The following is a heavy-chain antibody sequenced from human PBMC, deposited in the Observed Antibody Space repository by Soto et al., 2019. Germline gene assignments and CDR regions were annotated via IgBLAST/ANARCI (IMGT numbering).Heavy chain of an antibody. CDR1: GGTFSSYA. Sequence: QVQLVQSGAEVKKPGSSVKVSCKASGGTFSSYAISWVRQAPGQGLEWMGGIIPISGTANYAQKFQGRVTSTADESTSTAYMELGSLRSEDTAVYYCARSQGSSTSLEIYYYYYYGMAVWGQGTTVTVSS. V-gene: IGHV1-69*01. CDR2: IIPISGTA. J-gene: IGHJ6*02. CDR3: ARSQGSSTSLEIYYYYYYGMAV. D-gene: IGHD2-2*01.